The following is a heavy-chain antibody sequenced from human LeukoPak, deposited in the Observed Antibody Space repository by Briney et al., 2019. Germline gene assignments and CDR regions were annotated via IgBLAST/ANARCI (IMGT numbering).Heavy chain of an antibody. J-gene: IGHJ4*02. CDR1: GFTVSSNE. CDR2: ISGGST. V-gene: IGHV3-38-3*01. CDR3: ARGLQGIDY. Sequence: HAGGSLRLSCAASGFTVSSNEMSWVRQAPGKGLEWVSSISGGSTNYADSVKGRFTISRDNAKNTLFLQMNSLRAEDTAVYYCARGLQGIDYWGQGTLVTVSS. D-gene: IGHD4-11*01.